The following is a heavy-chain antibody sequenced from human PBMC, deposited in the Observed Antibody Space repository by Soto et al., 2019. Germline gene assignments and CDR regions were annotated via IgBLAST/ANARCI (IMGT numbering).Heavy chain of an antibody. Sequence: PSETLSLTCVVSGGSITSTNYWSWIRQPPGKGLEWIGYIYYSGTTNYNPSLKSRVTLSVNTPKNQFSLELTSVTAADTAIYYCATSYDTKTFPFDVWGPGTLVTVSS. CDR3: ATSYDTKTFPFDV. CDR1: GGSITSTNY. CDR2: IYYSGTT. J-gene: IGHJ4*02. V-gene: IGHV4-59*01. D-gene: IGHD3-9*01.